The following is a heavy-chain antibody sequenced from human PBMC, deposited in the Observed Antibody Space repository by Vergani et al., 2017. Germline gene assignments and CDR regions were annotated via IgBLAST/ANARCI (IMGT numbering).Heavy chain of an antibody. D-gene: IGHD6-6*01. CDR2: IYTSEST. CDR3: AREYSSSVGFLAY. Sequence: QVQLQESGPGLVKPSPTLSLTCTVSGGSFSTGGQSWTWLRQSAGKGLEWIGRIYTSESTNYNPSLKSRVTMSVDTSKNQFSLKLSSVTAADTAVYYCAREYSSSVGFLAYWGQGTLVTVSS. J-gene: IGHJ4*02. CDR1: GGSFSTGGQS. V-gene: IGHV4-61*02.